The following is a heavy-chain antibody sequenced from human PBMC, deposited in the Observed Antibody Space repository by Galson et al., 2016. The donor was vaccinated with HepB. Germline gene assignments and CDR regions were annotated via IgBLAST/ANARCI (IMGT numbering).Heavy chain of an antibody. D-gene: IGHD2-2*01. CDR1: GLTVSSNY. CDR2: IYSGGGT. V-gene: IGHV3-53*01. CDR3: ARDPQYQLTNYYYYGMDV. J-gene: IGHJ6*02. Sequence: SLRLSCAASGLTVSSNYMSWVRQAPGKGLEWVSVIYSGGGTYYADSVKGRFTFSRDNSKNTLYLQMNSLRAEDTAVYYCARDPQYQLTNYYYYGMDVWGQGTTVTV.